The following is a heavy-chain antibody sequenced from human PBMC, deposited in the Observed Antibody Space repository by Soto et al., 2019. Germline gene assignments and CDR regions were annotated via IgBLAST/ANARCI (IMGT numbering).Heavy chain of an antibody. CDR2: ISYDGSNK. Sequence: GGSLRLSCAASGFTFSSYGMHWVRQAPGKGLEWVAVISYDGSNKYYADSVKGRFTISRDNSKNTLYLQMNSLRAEDTAVYYCAKEGGTYYDFWSGYQQYNWFDPWGQGTLVNVSS. CDR1: GFTFSSYG. J-gene: IGHJ5*02. V-gene: IGHV3-30*18. D-gene: IGHD3-3*01. CDR3: AKEGGTYYDFWSGYQQYNWFDP.